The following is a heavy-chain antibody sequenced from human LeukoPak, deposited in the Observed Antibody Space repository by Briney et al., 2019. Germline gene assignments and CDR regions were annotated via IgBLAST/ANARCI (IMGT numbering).Heavy chain of an antibody. D-gene: IGHD6-13*01. V-gene: IGHV1-69*05. CDR1: GGTFSSYA. Sequence: SVKVSCKASGGTFSSYAISWVRQAPGQGLEWMGRIIPIFGTANYAQKFQGRVTITTDESTSTDYMELSSLRSEDTAVYYCARDLGRQQPGDAFDTWGQGTMVTVSS. J-gene: IGHJ3*02. CDR2: IIPIFGTA. CDR3: ARDLGRQQPGDAFDT.